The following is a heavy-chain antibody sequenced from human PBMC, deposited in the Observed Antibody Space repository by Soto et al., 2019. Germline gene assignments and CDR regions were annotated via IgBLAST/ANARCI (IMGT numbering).Heavy chain of an antibody. CDR3: ARDLYSSGWLGV. Sequence: SETLSLTCAVSGYSISSGYYWGWIRQPPGKGLEWIGSIYHSGSTYYNPSLKSRVTISVDTSKNQFSLKLSSVTAADTAVYYCARDLYSSGWLGVWGQGTTVTVSS. J-gene: IGHJ6*02. D-gene: IGHD6-19*01. V-gene: IGHV4-38-2*02. CDR2: IYHSGST. CDR1: GYSISSGYY.